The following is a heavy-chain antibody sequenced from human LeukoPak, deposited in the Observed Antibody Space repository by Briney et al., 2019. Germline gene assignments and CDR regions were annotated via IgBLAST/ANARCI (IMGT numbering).Heavy chain of an antibody. V-gene: IGHV3-23*01. D-gene: IGHD3-9*01. J-gene: IGHJ6*02. CDR3: AKGDYDILTGYYSYYYYAMDV. CDR2: ISGSGGST. Sequence: GGSLRLSCAASGFTFSSYAMRWVRQAPGKGLEWVSAISGSGGSTYYADSVKGRFTISRDNSKNTLYLQMNSLRAEDTAVYYCAKGDYDILTGYYSYYYYAMDVWGQGTTVTVSS. CDR1: GFTFSSYA.